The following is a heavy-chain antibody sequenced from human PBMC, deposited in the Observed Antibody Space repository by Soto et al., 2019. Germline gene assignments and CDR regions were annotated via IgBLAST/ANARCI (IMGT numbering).Heavy chain of an antibody. D-gene: IGHD4-17*01. CDR2: ISSSGSTI. CDR3: ARGAAVTWYYYYGMDV. Sequence: GSLRLSCAASGFTFSSYEMNWVRQAPGKGLEWVSYISSSGSTIYYADSVKGRFTISRDNAKNSLYLQMNSLRAEDTAVYYCARGAAVTWYYYYGMDVWGQGTTVTVSS. V-gene: IGHV3-48*03. J-gene: IGHJ6*02. CDR1: GFTFSSYE.